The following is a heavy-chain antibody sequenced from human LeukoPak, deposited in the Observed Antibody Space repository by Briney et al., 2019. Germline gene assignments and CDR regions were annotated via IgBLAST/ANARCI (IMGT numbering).Heavy chain of an antibody. V-gene: IGHV1-69*05. CDR3: ARWEATTVGFDY. Sequence: SVKVSCKASGSTFSSYAISWVRQAPGQGLEWMGGIIPIFGTANYAQKFQGRVTITTDESTSTAYMELSSLRSEDTAVYYCARWEATTVGFDYWGQGTLVTVSS. J-gene: IGHJ4*02. CDR2: IIPIFGTA. D-gene: IGHD4-23*01. CDR1: GSTFSSYA.